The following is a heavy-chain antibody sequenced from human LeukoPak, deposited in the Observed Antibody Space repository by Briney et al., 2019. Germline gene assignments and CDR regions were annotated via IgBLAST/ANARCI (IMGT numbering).Heavy chain of an antibody. CDR1: GGSISSGSYY. CDR3: ARERQLHYFDY. J-gene: IGHJ4*02. D-gene: IGHD6-6*01. CDR2: IYTSGST. V-gene: IGHV4-61*02. Sequence: RSSETLSLTCTVSGGSISSGSYYWSWIRQPAGKGLEWIGRIYTSGSTNYNPSLKSRVTISVDTSKNQFSLNLSSVTAADTAVHYCARERQLHYFDYWGQGTLVTVSS.